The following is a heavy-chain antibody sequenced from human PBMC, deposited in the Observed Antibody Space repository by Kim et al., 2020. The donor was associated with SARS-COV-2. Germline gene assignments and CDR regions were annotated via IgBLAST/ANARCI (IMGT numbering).Heavy chain of an antibody. CDR3: ARGLGGSGSSMGGYGLDV. J-gene: IGHJ6*02. V-gene: IGHV1-69*13. Sequence: SVKVSCKASGGTFSSYAISWVRQAPGQGLEWMGGIIPIFGTANYAQKFQGRVTITADESTSTAYMELSSLRSEDTAVYYCARGLGGSGSSMGGYGLDVWGQGTTVTVSS. CDR1: GGTFSSYA. D-gene: IGHD3-10*01. CDR2: IIPIFGTA.